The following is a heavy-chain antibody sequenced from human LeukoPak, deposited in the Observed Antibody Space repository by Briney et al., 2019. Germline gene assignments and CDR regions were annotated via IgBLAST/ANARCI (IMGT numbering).Heavy chain of an antibody. J-gene: IGHJ5*02. D-gene: IGHD2-2*01. CDR2: INPNSGGT. CDR3: ARVEERTCSTSCYAKGHNWFDP. Sequence: GASVKVSCKAAGYIFTSHFMHWVRQAPGQGLEWMGWINPNSGGTNYAQKFQGRVTMTRDTSISTAYMELSRLRSDDTAVYYCARVEERTCSTSCYAKGHNWFDPWGQGTLVTVSS. V-gene: IGHV1-2*02. CDR1: GYIFTSHF.